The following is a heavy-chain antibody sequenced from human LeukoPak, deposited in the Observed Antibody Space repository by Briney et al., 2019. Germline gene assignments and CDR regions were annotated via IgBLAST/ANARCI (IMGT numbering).Heavy chain of an antibody. J-gene: IGHJ5*02. CDR1: GGSISSSSYY. Sequence: SETLSLTCTVSGGSISSSSYYWGWIRQPPGKGLEWIGSIYYSGSTYYNPSLKSRVTISVDTSKNQFSLKLGSVTAADTAVYYCARVLYCSSTSCYSPLSMGTTNWFDPWGQGTLVTVSS. V-gene: IGHV4-39*01. CDR2: IYYSGST. CDR3: ARVLYCSSTSCYSPLSMGTTNWFDP. D-gene: IGHD2-2*02.